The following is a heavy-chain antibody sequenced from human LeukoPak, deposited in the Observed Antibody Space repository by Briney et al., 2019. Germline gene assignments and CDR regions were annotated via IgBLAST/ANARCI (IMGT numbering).Heavy chain of an antibody. J-gene: IGHJ4*02. Sequence: GGSLRLSFETSGFTFSTYGMHWVRQAPGKGLEWVALISFDGSDKSYGTSVKGRFTISRDNSKNTVSLRMNSLRVEDTGMYYCVKDLKGYEEVWGQGTLVTVSS. CDR1: GFTFSTYG. CDR2: ISFDGSDK. D-gene: IGHD5-12*01. V-gene: IGHV3-30*18. CDR3: VKDLKGYEEV.